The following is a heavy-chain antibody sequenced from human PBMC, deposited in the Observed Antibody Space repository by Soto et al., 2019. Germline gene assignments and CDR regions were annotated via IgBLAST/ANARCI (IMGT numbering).Heavy chain of an antibody. V-gene: IGHV1-18*01. CDR3: ARDRGYNWNYGWFDP. Sequence: QVQLVQSGAEVKKPGASVMVSCKASGYTFTSYGISWVRQAPGQGLELMGWIGAYNGNTNYAQKLQGRVTMTTDTSTSTAYMELRSLRSDDTAVYYCARDRGYNWNYGWFDPWGQGTLVTVSS. CDR2: IGAYNGNT. J-gene: IGHJ5*02. D-gene: IGHD1-7*01. CDR1: GYTFTSYG.